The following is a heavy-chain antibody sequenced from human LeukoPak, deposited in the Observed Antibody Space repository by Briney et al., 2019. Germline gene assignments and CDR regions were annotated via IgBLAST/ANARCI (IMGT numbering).Heavy chain of an antibody. J-gene: IGHJ1*01. CDR3: AKDLRSRIAAAGTPYAEYFQH. Sequence: GGSLRLSCAASGFTFSSYAMSWVRQAPGKGLEWVSAISGSGGSTYYADSVKGRFTISRDNSKNTLYLQMNSLRAEDTAVYYCAKDLRSRIAAAGTPYAEYFQHRGQGTLVTVSS. CDR1: GFTFSSYA. CDR2: ISGSGGST. D-gene: IGHD6-13*01. V-gene: IGHV3-23*01.